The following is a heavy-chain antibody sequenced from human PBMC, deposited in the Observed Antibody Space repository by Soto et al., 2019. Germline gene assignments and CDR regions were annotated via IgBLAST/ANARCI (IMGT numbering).Heavy chain of an antibody. Sequence: QMQLVQSGPEVKKPGTSVKVSCKTSGFTFTSSGVQWVRQARGQRLEWIGWIVVASGNTNYAQKFQERVTITRYMSTSTAYMELSSLRSEDTAVYYCAASKGDAADGFDIWGQGTMVTVSS. CDR1: GFTFTSSG. D-gene: IGHD3-10*01. V-gene: IGHV1-58*01. CDR2: IVVASGNT. J-gene: IGHJ3*02. CDR3: AASKGDAADGFDI.